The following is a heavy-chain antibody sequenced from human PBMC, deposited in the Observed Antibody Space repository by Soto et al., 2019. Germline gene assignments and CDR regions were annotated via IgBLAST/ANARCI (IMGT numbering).Heavy chain of an antibody. D-gene: IGHD1-26*01. Sequence: QVQLVESGGGMVQPGRSLRLSCAASGFTFSSYGMHWVRQAPGKGLEWVAVISYDGSNKYYADSVKGRFTISRDNSKNTLYLQMNSLRAEDTAVYYCAKSPISVGAHPYFDYWGQGTLVTVSS. CDR3: AKSPISVGAHPYFDY. CDR2: ISYDGSNK. J-gene: IGHJ4*02. V-gene: IGHV3-30*18. CDR1: GFTFSSYG.